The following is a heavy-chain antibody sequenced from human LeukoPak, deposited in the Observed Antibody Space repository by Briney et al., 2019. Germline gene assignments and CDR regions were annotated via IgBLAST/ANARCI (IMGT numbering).Heavy chain of an antibody. CDR3: AKDPPTTGTTFDN. Sequence: GGSLRLSCAASGFTFSSYAMSWVRQAPGKGLEWGSSIGGGGVDTYYADSVKGRFTISRDNSKNTLYLQMNSLRVEDTAVYYCAKDPPTTGTTFDNWGRGTLVTVSS. J-gene: IGHJ4*02. CDR2: IGGGGVDT. D-gene: IGHD1-1*01. V-gene: IGHV3-23*01. CDR1: GFTFSSYA.